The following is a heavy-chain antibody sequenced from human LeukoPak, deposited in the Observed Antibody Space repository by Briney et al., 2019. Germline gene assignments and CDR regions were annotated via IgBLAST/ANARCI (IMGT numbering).Heavy chain of an antibody. CDR3: AREVAGTYAFDY. CDR1: GGSISSGGYY. D-gene: IGHD6-19*01. CDR2: IYYSGST. V-gene: IGHV4-61*08. J-gene: IGHJ4*02. Sequence: SETLSLTCTVSGGSISSGGYYWSWIRQPPGKGLEWIGYIYYSGSTNYNPSLKSRVTISVDTSKNQFSLQLNFVTPEDTAVYYCAREVAGTYAFDYWGQGTLVTVSP.